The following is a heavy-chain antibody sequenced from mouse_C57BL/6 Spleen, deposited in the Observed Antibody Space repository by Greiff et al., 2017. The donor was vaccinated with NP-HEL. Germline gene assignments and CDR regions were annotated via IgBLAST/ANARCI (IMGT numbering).Heavy chain of an antibody. CDR3: ARSYYGSSYEYLDV. J-gene: IGHJ1*03. CDR2: IHPNSGST. V-gene: IGHV1-64*01. D-gene: IGHD1-1*01. CDR1: GYTFTSYW. Sequence: QVQLQQPGAELVKPGASVKLSCKASGYTFTSYWMHWVKQRPGQGLEWIGMIHPNSGSTNYNAKFQSKATLTVDKSSSTAYMQLSSLTSEDSAVYYCARSYYGSSYEYLDVWGTGTTVTVSS.